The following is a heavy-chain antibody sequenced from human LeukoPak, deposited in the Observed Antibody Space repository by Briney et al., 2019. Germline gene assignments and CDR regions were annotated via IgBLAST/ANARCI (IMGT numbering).Heavy chain of an antibody. J-gene: IGHJ4*02. V-gene: IGHV3-30*04. CDR2: ISYHGRDQ. D-gene: IGHD2-15*01. Sequence: GGSLRLSCAASGFTLSSYTMHWVRQAPGEGLEWVAVISYHGRDQYYADSVKGRFTISRDTSKNTLFLQMNSLRAEDTADYYCARQDCSAGSCYLDDWGQGTLVTVSS. CDR1: GFTLSSYT. CDR3: ARQDCSAGSCYLDD.